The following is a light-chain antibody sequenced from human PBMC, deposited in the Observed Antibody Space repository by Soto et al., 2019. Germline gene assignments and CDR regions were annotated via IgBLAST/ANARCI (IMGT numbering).Light chain of an antibody. CDR1: SSNIGNNY. J-gene: IGLJ2*01. CDR3: ATWDSSLSVHVL. V-gene: IGLV1-51*02. Sequence: QSVLTQPPSVSAAPGQKVTISCSGSSSNIGNNYVSWYQQLPGTAPKLLIYENNKRPSGIPDRFSGSKSGTSATLGITGLQTGDEADYYCATWDSSLSVHVLFGGGTQLTVL. CDR2: ENN.